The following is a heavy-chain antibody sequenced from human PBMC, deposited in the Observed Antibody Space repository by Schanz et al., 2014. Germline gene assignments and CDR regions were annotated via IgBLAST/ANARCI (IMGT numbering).Heavy chain of an antibody. CDR1: GFTVSSNH. CDR3: AREEGWGIAAVGTKHYYYGMDV. D-gene: IGHD6-13*01. CDR2: IATDSSTR. Sequence: DVQLLESGGGLVQPGGSLRLSCAVSGFTVSSNHMSWVRQAPGKGLEWLSYIATDSSTRHYADSVKGRVTISRDNAKNTVSLQMRRLRAEDTAVYDCAREEGWGIAAVGTKHYYYGMDVWGEGSTDTVAA. J-gene: IGHJ6*04. V-gene: IGHV3-48*01.